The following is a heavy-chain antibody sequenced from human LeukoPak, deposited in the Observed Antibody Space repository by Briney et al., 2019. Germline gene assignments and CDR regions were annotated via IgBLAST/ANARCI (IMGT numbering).Heavy chain of an antibody. CDR1: GYTFTSYG. CDR2: ISAYNGNT. V-gene: IGHV1-18*01. J-gene: IGHJ4*02. Sequence: ASVKVSCKASGYTFTSYGISWVRQAPGQGLEWMGWISAYNGNTNYAQKLQGRVTMTTDTSTSTAYMELRSLRSDDTAVYYCASLLDYGEPFDYWGQGTLVTVSS. D-gene: IGHD4-17*01. CDR3: ASLLDYGEPFDY.